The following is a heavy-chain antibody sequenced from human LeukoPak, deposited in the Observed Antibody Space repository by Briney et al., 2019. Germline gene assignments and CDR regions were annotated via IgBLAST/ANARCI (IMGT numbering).Heavy chain of an antibody. V-gene: IGHV3-21*04. CDR3: AKFAHCSSTTCYGIDY. CDR1: GFTFSTYS. Sequence: GGSLRLSCAASGFTFSTYSMTWVRQAPGKGLEWVSSISTSSSSTFYADSLKGRFPISRDDAKNSLFLQMNSLRAEDTAIYYCAKFAHCSSTTCYGIDYWGQGTLVTVSS. D-gene: IGHD2-2*01. J-gene: IGHJ4*02. CDR2: ISTSSSST.